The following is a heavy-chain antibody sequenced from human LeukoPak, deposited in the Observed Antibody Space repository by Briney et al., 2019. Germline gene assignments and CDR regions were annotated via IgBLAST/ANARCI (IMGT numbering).Heavy chain of an antibody. J-gene: IGHJ6*02. CDR1: GFTFSSYA. CDR3: AKGYYSNLSYYYYYGMDV. V-gene: IGHV3-30*18. Sequence: GGSLRLSCAASGFTFSSYAMSWVRQAPGKWLEWVAVISYDGSNKYYADSVKGRFTISRDNSKNTLYLQMNSLRAGDTAVYYCAKGYYSNLSYYYYYGMDVWGQGTTVTVSS. D-gene: IGHD4-11*01. CDR2: ISYDGSNK.